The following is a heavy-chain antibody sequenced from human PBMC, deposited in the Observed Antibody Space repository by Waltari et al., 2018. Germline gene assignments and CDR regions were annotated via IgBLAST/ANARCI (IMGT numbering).Heavy chain of an antibody. CDR2: SNWNGGSA. CDR1: GFTFDDYG. CDR3: ARDGPYDSSGRCDY. V-gene: IGHV3-20*04. J-gene: IGHJ4*02. Sequence: VQLVESGGGVVQPGRSLRLSCAASGFTFDDYGMSWVRQAPGKGLEWVSGSNWNGGSAGYADSVKGRFTISRDNAENSLYLQMNSLRAEDTALYYCARDGPYDSSGRCDYWGQGTLVTVSS. D-gene: IGHD3-22*01.